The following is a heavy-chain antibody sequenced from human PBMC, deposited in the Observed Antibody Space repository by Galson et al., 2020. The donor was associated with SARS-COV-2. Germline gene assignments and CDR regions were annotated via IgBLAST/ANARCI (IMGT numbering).Heavy chain of an antibody. CDR1: GFTFDDYT. D-gene: IGHD3-10*01. CDR3: AKDGVRGVIITSNNWFDP. CDR2: ISWDGGST. V-gene: IGHV3-43*01. Sequence: GESLKISCAASGFTFDDYTMHWVRQAPGKGLEWVSLISWDGGSTYYADSVKGRFTISRDNSKNSLYLQMNSLRTEDTALYYCAKDGVRGVIITSNNWFDPWGQGTLVTFSS. J-gene: IGHJ5*02.